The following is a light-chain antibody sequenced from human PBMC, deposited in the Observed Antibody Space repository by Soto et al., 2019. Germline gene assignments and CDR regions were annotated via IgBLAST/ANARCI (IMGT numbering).Light chain of an antibody. Sequence: DIVMTQSPDSLAVSLGQRATINCKSSQSALSSSNNKNYLAWYQQKPGQPPKLLIYWASTRVSGVPDRFSGSGSGTDFTLTISSLQAEDVAVYYCQQYYSPPFTFGPGTKVDIK. CDR1: QSALSSSNNKNY. V-gene: IGKV4-1*01. CDR2: WAS. CDR3: QQYYSPPFT. J-gene: IGKJ3*01.